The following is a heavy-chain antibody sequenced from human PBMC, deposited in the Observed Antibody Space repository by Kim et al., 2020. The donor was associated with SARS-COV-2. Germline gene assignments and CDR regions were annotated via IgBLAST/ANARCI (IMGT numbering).Heavy chain of an antibody. J-gene: IGHJ5*02. Sequence: ASVKVSCKASGYTFTGYYMHWVRQAPGQGLEWMGRINPNSGGTNYAQKFQGRVTMTRDTSISTAYMELSRLRSDDTAVYYCARIAAAGTARINWFDPWGQGTLVTVSS. CDR1: GYTFTGYY. D-gene: IGHD6-13*01. CDR3: ARIAAAGTARINWFDP. V-gene: IGHV1-2*06. CDR2: INPNSGGT.